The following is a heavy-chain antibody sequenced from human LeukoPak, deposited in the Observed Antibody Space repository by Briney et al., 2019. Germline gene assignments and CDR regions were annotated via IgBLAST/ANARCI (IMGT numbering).Heavy chain of an antibody. CDR3: ARKMAGDYVTRAFDI. V-gene: IGHV3-7*01. Sequence: PGGSLRLSCAASGFTFSSYWMSWVRQAPGKGLEWVANIKQDGSEKYYVDSVKGRFTISRDNAKNSLYLQMNSLRAEDTAVYYCARKMAGDYVTRAFDIRGQGTMVTVSS. D-gene: IGHD4-17*01. CDR2: IKQDGSEK. CDR1: GFTFSSYW. J-gene: IGHJ3*02.